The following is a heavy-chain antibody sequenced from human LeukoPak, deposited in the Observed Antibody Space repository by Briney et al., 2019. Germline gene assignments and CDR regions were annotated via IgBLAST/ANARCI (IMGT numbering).Heavy chain of an antibody. CDR2: ISAYNGNT. V-gene: IGHV1-18*04. CDR1: GYTFTSYG. Sequence: GASVKVSCKASGYTFTSYGISWVRQAPGQGLEWMGWISAYNGNTNYAQNLQGRVTMTTDTSTSTAYMELRSLRSGDTAVYYCARDTSRFDWLSLAYYWGQGTLVTVSS. D-gene: IGHD3-9*01. CDR3: ARDTSRFDWLSLAYY. J-gene: IGHJ4*02.